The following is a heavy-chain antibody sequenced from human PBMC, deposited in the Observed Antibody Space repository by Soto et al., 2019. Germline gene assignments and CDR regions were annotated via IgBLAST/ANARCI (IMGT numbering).Heavy chain of an antibody. V-gene: IGHV3-9*01. Sequence: GGSLRLSCAASGFTFDDYAMHWVRQAPGKGLEWVSGISWNSGRIGYADSVKGRFTISRDTAKNSLYLQMNILRAEDTAFYYCAKDVGYSISSFDYWGQGTLVTVSS. J-gene: IGHJ4*02. D-gene: IGHD1-26*01. CDR1: GFTFDDYA. CDR2: ISWNSGRI. CDR3: AKDVGYSISSFDY.